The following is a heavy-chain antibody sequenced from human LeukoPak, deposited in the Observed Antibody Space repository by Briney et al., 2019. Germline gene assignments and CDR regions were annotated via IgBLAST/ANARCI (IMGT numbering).Heavy chain of an antibody. J-gene: IGHJ4*02. Sequence: PSETLSLTCAVYGESFSGYFWTWIRQPPGKGLEWIGEINHSGSTNYNPSLKSRAIISVDTSKNQFSLKLSSVTDADTAVYYCARAREAATIDYRGQGTLVTVSS. V-gene: IGHV4-34*01. D-gene: IGHD6-25*01. CDR2: INHSGST. CDR3: ARAREAATIDY. CDR1: GESFSGYF.